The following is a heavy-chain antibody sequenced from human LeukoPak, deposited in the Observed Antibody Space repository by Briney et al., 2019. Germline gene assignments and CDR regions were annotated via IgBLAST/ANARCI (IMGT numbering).Heavy chain of an antibody. J-gene: IGHJ4*02. D-gene: IGHD6-13*01. CDR3: AREAGSSWYGMDY. V-gene: IGHV4-31*03. CDR2: IYYSGST. Sequence: PSETLSLTCTVSGGSISSGGYYWSWIRQHPGKGLEWIGYIYYSGSTYFNPSLKSRVTISVDTSKNQFSLKLSSVTAADTAVYYCAREAGSSWYGMDYWGQGTLVTVSS. CDR1: GGSISSGGYY.